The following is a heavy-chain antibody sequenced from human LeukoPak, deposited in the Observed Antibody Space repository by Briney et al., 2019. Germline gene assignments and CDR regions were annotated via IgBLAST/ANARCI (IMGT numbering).Heavy chain of an antibody. CDR2: INHSGST. V-gene: IGHV4-34*01. J-gene: IGHJ5*02. CDR3: ARVPNREVDP. CDR1: GGSFSGYY. Sequence: TSETLSLTCAVYGGSFSGYYWNWIRQPPGKGLEWIGDINHSGSTNYSPSLKSRVTISVDTSKNQFSLKLSSVTAADTAVYYCARVPNREVDPWGQGTLVT. D-gene: IGHD1-14*01.